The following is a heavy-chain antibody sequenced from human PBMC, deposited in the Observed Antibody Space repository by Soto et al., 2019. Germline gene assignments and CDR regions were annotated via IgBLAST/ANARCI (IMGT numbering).Heavy chain of an antibody. D-gene: IGHD3-9*01. J-gene: IGHJ4*02. V-gene: IGHV3-74*01. CDR1: GFTFSSYW. CDR2: LNSDGSST. Sequence: GGSLRLSCAASGFTFSSYWMHWVRQAPGKGLVWVSRLNSDGSSTTYADSVKGRFTISSDNAKNMVYLQMNSLRAEDTAVYYCARALAIYDMLSGYSYYFDYWGQGPLVTVS. CDR3: ARALAIYDMLSGYSYYFDY.